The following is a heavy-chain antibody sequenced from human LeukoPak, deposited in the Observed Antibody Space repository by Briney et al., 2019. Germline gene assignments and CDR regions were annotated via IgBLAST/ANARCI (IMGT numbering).Heavy chain of an antibody. J-gene: IGHJ4*02. D-gene: IGHD3-10*01. Sequence: ASVKVSCKASGGTFSSYTISWVRQATGQGLEWMGWMNPNSGNTGYAQKFQGRVTMTRNTSISTAYMELSSLRSEDTAVYYCARGDYGSGSYYLYYFDYWGQGTLVTVSS. CDR2: MNPNSGNT. CDR1: GGTFSSYT. V-gene: IGHV1-8*02. CDR3: ARGDYGSGSYYLYYFDY.